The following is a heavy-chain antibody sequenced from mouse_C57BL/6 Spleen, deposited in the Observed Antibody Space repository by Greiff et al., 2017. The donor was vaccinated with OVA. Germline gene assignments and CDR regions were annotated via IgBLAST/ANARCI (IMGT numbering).Heavy chain of an antibody. Sequence: QVQLQQPGTELVKPGASVKLSCKASGYTFTSYWMHWVKQRPGQGLEWIGNINPSNGGTNYNEKFKSKATLTVDKSSSTADMQLSSLTSEDSAVYYCARCGFTTVVAFDYWGQGTTLTVSS. D-gene: IGHD1-1*01. V-gene: IGHV1-53*01. CDR2: INPSNGGT. CDR1: GYTFTSYW. J-gene: IGHJ2*01. CDR3: ARCGFTTVVAFDY.